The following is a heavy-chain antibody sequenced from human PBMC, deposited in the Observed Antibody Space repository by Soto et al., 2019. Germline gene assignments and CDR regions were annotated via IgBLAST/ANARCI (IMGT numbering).Heavy chain of an antibody. Sequence: QVPLQQWGAGLLKPSETLSLTCAVYGGSFSGYYWSWIRQSPGKGLEWIGEITNSGSTNYNPSLKSQVTISLDTSKNQVSLKLSSVTAADTAVYYCARDGYLWGGMDVWGQGTTVTVSS. CDR3: ARDGYLWGGMDV. CDR1: GGSFSGYY. V-gene: IGHV4-34*01. CDR2: ITNSGST. D-gene: IGHD3-16*01. J-gene: IGHJ6*02.